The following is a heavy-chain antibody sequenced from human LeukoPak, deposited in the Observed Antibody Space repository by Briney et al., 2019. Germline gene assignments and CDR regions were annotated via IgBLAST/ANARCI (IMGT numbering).Heavy chain of an antibody. CDR1: GFTFSSYG. Sequence: GGFLRLSCAASGFTFSSYGMHWVRQAPGKGLEWVAFIRYDGSNKYYADSVKGRFTISRDNSKNTLYLQMNSLRAEDTAVYYCANFVVVPAATFDYWGQGTLVTVSS. J-gene: IGHJ4*02. CDR2: IRYDGSNK. CDR3: ANFVVVPAATFDY. D-gene: IGHD2-2*01. V-gene: IGHV3-30*02.